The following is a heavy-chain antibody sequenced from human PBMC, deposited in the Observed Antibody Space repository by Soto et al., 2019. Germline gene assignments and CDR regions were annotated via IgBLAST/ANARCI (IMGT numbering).Heavy chain of an antibody. CDR2: IYHSGST. Sequence: SETLSLTCAVSGGSISSSNWWSWVRQPPGKGLEWIGEIYHSGSTNYNPSLKSRVTISVDKSKNQFSLKLSSVTAADTAVYYCARDLTGDLGDAFDIWGQGTMVTVSS. CDR3: ARDLTGDLGDAFDI. CDR1: GGSISSSNW. J-gene: IGHJ3*02. V-gene: IGHV4-4*02. D-gene: IGHD4-17*01.